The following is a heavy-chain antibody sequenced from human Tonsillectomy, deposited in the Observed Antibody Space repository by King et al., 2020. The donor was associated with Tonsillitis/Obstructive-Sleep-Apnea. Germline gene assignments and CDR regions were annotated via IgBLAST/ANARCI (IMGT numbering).Heavy chain of an antibody. D-gene: IGHD4-23*01. CDR1: SGSFSGYY. CDR3: ARRGTTVEPNAFDI. V-gene: IGHV4-34*01. Sequence: VQLQQWGAGLLKPSETLSLTCAVYSGSFSGYYWSWIRQPPGKRLEWIGEINHSGSTNYNPSLKSRVAISVGSSKNQISLKVNSVTAADTAVYFCARRGTTVEPNAFDIWGQGTMVTVSS. J-gene: IGHJ3*02. CDR2: INHSGST.